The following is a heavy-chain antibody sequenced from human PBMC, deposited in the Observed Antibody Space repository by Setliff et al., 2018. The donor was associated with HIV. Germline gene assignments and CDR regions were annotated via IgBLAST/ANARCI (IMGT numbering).Heavy chain of an antibody. Sequence: ASVKVSCKASGYTFTNYAIHWVRQAPGQGLEWMGWINAGNGNTESSKKFQGRVTITRETSATTAYMELSSLTPEDTAIYFCARALSYGSGTYSAAGFWGQGTRVTVSS. CDR1: GYTFTNYA. D-gene: IGHD3-10*01. CDR3: ARALSYGSGTYSAAGF. J-gene: IGHJ4*02. CDR2: INAGNGNT. V-gene: IGHV1-3*01.